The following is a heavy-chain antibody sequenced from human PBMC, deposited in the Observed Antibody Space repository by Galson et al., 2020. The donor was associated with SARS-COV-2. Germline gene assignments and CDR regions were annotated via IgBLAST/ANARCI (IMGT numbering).Heavy chain of an antibody. J-gene: IGHJ4*02. CDR3: ARDLRLSRWELLLGGFDY. CDR2: ISSSGSTI. Sequence: GESLKISCAASGFTFSSYEMNWVRQAPGKGLEWVSYISSSGSTIYYADSVKGRFTISRDNAKNSLYLQMNSLRAEDTAVYYCARDLRLSRWELLLGGFDYWGQGTLVTVSS. V-gene: IGHV3-48*03. CDR1: GFTFSSYE. D-gene: IGHD1-26*01.